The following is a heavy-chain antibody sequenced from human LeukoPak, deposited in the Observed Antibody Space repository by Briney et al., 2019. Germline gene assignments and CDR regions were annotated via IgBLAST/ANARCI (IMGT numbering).Heavy chain of an antibody. CDR3: ARVQYYYDSSGYYLFDY. CDR2: IYYSGST. J-gene: IGHJ4*02. D-gene: IGHD3-22*01. CDR1: GGSISSYY. V-gene: IGHV4-59*01. Sequence: PSETLSLTCTVSGGSISSYYWSWIRQPPGQGLEWVGYIYYSGSTNYNPPLKSRVTISVDTTKNQFSLKLSSVTAADTAVYYCARVQYYYDSSGYYLFDYWGQGTLVTVSS.